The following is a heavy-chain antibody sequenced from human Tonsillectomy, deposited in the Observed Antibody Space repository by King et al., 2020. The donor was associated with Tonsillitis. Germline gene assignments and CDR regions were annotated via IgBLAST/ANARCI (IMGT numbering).Heavy chain of an antibody. CDR1: GGSIRSGSYY. Sequence: QLQLQESGPGLVKPSQTLSLTCGVSGGSIRSGSYYWSWIRQPAGKGLEWIGHVYTSGSTYCNPSLKSRVTMSVDTSKNHYSLKLDSVTAADTALYYCARLKTSLTFIEWGFDYWGQGILVTVSS. D-gene: IGHD2/OR15-2a*01. J-gene: IGHJ4*02. CDR2: VYTSGST. CDR3: ARLKTSLTFIEWGFDY. V-gene: IGHV4-61*02.